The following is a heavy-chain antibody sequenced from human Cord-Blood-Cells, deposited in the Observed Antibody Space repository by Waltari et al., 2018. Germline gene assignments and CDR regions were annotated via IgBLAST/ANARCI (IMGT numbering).Heavy chain of an antibody. CDR2: HNPNRGDT. D-gene: IGHD3-3*01. J-gene: IGHJ4*02. CDR3: ARETGGVTIFGVVDY. V-gene: IGHV1-2*06. CDR1: GYTFTGYY. Sequence: QVQLVQSGAEVKKPGASVKVSCKASGYTFTGYYMHWVRQALGQRLEWIVRHNPNRGDTNYAQKFQGRVTMTRKMSISTAYMELSRLRSDDTAVYYWARETGGVTIFGVVDYWSQGTLVTVS.